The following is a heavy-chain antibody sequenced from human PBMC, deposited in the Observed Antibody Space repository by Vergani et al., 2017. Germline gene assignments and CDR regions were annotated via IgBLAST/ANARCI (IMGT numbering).Heavy chain of an antibody. CDR3: ASRKGDYGGYFDY. Sequence: QVQLQESGPGLVKPSQTLSLTCTVSGGSISSGGYYWSWIRPHPGKGLEWIGYIYYSGSTYYNPSLKSRVTISVDTSKNQFSLKLSSVTAADTAVYYCASRKGDYGGYFDYWGQGTLVTVSS. D-gene: IGHD4-17*01. V-gene: IGHV4-31*03. CDR1: GGSISSGGYY. CDR2: IYYSGST. J-gene: IGHJ4*02.